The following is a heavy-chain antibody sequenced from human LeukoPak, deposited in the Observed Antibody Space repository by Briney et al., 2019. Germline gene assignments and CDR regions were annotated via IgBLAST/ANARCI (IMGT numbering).Heavy chain of an antibody. J-gene: IGHJ4*02. Sequence: GGSLRLSCAASGFTFSDYWMTWVRQVPGKGLEWGANIKQDGSEKYYVDSVKGRFTISRDNAKNSLYLQMNSLRAEDTAVYYCARAPTVLVGYCSSSSCQADYWGQGTLVTVSS. D-gene: IGHD2-2*01. CDR2: IKQDGSEK. V-gene: IGHV3-7*01. CDR1: GFTFSDYW. CDR3: ARAPTVLVGYCSSSSCQADY.